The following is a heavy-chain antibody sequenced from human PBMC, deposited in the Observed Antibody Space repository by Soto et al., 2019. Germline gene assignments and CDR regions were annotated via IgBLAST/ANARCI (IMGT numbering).Heavy chain of an antibody. J-gene: IGHJ6*03. CDR3: ARGPLLRDYYMDV. V-gene: IGHV4-34*01. Sequence: SETLSLTCAVYGGSFSGYYWSWIRQPPGKGLEWIGEINHSGSTNYNPSLKSRVTISVDTSKNQFSLKLSSVTAADTAVYYCARGPLLRDYYMDVWGKGTTVTVSS. CDR2: INHSGST. CDR1: GGSFSGYY.